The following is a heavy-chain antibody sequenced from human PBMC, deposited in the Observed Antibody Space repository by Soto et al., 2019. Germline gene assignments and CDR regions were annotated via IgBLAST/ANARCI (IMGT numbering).Heavy chain of an antibody. J-gene: IGHJ6*02. V-gene: IGHV3-48*02. CDR3: AREPVVVVNYYYYGMDV. Sequence: EVQLVESGGGLVQPGGSLRLSCAASGFTFSSYSMNWVRQAPGKGLEWVSYISSSSSTIYYADSVKGRFTISRDNAENSLYLQMNRLRDEDTAVYYCAREPVVVVNYYYYGMDVWGQGTTVTVSS. D-gene: IGHD3-22*01. CDR1: GFTFSSYS. CDR2: ISSSSSTI.